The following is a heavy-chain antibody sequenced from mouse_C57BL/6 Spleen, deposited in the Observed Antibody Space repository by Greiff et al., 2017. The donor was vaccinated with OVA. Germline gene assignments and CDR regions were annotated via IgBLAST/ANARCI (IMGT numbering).Heavy chain of an antibody. D-gene: IGHD1-1*01. V-gene: IGHV6-6*01. CDR1: GFTFSDAW. J-gene: IGHJ1*03. Sequence: EVKVEESGGGLVQPGGSMKLSCAASGFTFSDAWMDWVRQSPEKGLEWVAEIRNKANNHATYYAESVKGRFTISRDDSKSSVYLQMNSLRAEDTGIYYCTRRIYYGSSWYFDVWGTGTTVTVSS. CDR2: IRNKANNHAT. CDR3: TRRIYYGSSWYFDV.